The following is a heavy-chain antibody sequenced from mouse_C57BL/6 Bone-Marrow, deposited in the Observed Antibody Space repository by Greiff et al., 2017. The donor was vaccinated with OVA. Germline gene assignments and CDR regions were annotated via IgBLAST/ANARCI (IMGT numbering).Heavy chain of an antibody. CDR2: IYPRSGNT. V-gene: IGHV1-81*01. Sequence: VQLQQSGAELARPGASVKLSCKASGYTFTSYGISWVKQRTGQGLEWIGEIYPRSGNTYYNEKFKGKATLTADKSSSTAYMELRSLTSEDSAVYFCARFSPEYYGSSGCDYWGQGTTLTVPS. CDR1: GYTFTSYG. J-gene: IGHJ2*01. CDR3: ARFSPEYYGSSGCDY. D-gene: IGHD1-1*01.